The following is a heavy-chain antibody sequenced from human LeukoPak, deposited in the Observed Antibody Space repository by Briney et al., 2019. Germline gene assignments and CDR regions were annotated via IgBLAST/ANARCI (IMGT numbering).Heavy chain of an antibody. CDR2: IWHDGSKK. J-gene: IGHJ4*02. CDR1: GFSFSTYG. D-gene: IGHD3-16*01. V-gene: IGHV3-33*01. Sequence: PGGSLRLSCAASGFSFSTYGMHWVRQAPGKGLEWLALIWHDGSKKYYADSVKGRFTISRDNSKNTLYLQLNDLRAEDTGFYYYAGDTPPGGDYYFEYWGQGTLVTVSS. CDR3: AGDTPPGGDYYFEY.